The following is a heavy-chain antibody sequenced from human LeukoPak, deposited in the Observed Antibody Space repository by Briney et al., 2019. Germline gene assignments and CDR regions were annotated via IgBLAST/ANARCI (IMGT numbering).Heavy chain of an antibody. CDR2: ISSSGSTI. CDR3: PRERPDYYYYMDV. V-gene: IGHV3-11*04. J-gene: IGHJ6*03. D-gene: IGHD1-14*01. Sequence: SGGSLRLSCAASGFTFSDYYMSWIRQAPGKGLEWVSYISSSGSTIYYADSVKGRFTISRDNAKNSLYLQMNSLRAEDTAVYYCPRERPDYYYYMDVWGKGTTVTVSS. CDR1: GFTFSDYY.